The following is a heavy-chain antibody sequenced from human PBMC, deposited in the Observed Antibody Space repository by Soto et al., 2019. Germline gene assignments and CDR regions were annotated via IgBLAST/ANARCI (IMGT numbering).Heavy chain of an antibody. CDR2: IIPIFGTA. CDR1: GGTFSSYA. D-gene: IGHD2-2*01. Sequence: SVKVSCKASGGTFSSYAISWVRQAPGQGLEWMGGIIPIFGTANYAQKFQGRVTITADESTSTAYMELSSLRSEDTAVYYCAAQDIVVVPAAAEYSWFDPWGQGTLVTVSS. CDR3: AAQDIVVVPAAAEYSWFDP. J-gene: IGHJ5*02. V-gene: IGHV1-69*13.